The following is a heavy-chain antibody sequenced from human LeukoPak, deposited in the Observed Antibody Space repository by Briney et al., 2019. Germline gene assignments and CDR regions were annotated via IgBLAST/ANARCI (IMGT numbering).Heavy chain of an antibody. D-gene: IGHD2-15*01. V-gene: IGHV3-23*01. CDR3: AKVLYGYCSGGSCSYYFDY. Sequence: GGSLRLSWVAARFTFSNYWMSWVRQAPGKGLEWVSAISGSGGSTYYADSVKGRFTISRDNSKNTLYLQMNSLRAEDTAVYYCAKVLYGYCSGGSCSYYFDYWGQGTLVTASS. J-gene: IGHJ4*02. CDR2: ISGSGGST. CDR1: RFTFSNYW.